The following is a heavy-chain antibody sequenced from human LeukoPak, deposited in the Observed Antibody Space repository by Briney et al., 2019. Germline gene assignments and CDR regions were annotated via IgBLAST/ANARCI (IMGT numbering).Heavy chain of an antibody. J-gene: IGHJ4*02. CDR3: ARYSSSWKSIDY. CDR1: GGSISSSSYY. CDR2: IYYSGST. V-gene: IGHV4-39*01. D-gene: IGHD6-13*01. Sequence: SETLSLTCTVSGGSISSSSYYWGWIRQPPGKGLEWIGSIYYSGSTYYNPSPKSRVTISVDTSKNQFSLKLSSVTAADTAVYYCARYSSSWKSIDYWGQGTLVTVSS.